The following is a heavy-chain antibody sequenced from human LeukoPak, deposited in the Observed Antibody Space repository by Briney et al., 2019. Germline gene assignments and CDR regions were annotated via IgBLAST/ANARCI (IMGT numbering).Heavy chain of an antibody. J-gene: IGHJ3*02. D-gene: IGHD2-21*02. CDR3: AREVTSWAFDI. CDR2: ISSNGGNT. Sequence: GGSLRLSCAASGFTFSSYAMHWVRQAPGKGLEYVSAISSNGGNTYYANSVKGRFAISRDNSKNTLFLQMGSLRPEDMAVYYCAREVTSWAFDIWGQGTMVTVSS. CDR1: GFTFSSYA. V-gene: IGHV3-64*01.